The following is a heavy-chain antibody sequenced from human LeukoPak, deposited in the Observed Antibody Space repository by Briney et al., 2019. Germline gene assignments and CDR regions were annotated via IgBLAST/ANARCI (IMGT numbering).Heavy chain of an antibody. D-gene: IGHD5-18*01. V-gene: IGHV4-39*01. CDR1: GGSISSSSYY. CDR3: ARPRGYSYGFHRSYDAFDI. Sequence: SETLSLTCTVSGGSISSSSYYWGWIRQPPGKGLEWIGSIYYSGSTYYNPSLKSRVTISVDTSKNQFSLKLSSVTAADTAVYYCARPRGYSYGFHRSYDAFDIWGQGTMVTVSS. CDR2: IYYSGST. J-gene: IGHJ3*02.